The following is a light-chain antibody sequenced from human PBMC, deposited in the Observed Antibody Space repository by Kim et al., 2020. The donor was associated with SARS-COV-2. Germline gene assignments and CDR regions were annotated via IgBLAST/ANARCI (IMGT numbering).Light chain of an antibody. Sequence: DNQMTQSPSALSASVGDRVTITCRASQSISSWLAWYQEKPGKAPKVLIYDASTLESGVPSRFSGSGSGTEFTLTISSLQPDDFATYYRQQYRSYPLTFGGGTKVDIK. CDR2: DAS. CDR1: QSISSW. J-gene: IGKJ4*02. CDR3: QQYRSYPLT. V-gene: IGKV1-5*01.